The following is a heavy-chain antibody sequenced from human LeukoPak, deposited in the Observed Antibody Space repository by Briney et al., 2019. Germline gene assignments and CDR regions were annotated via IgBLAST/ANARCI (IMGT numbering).Heavy chain of an antibody. V-gene: IGHV3-64*01. J-gene: IGHJ5*02. CDR2: ISSNGGST. CDR3: ARGGRYSSSYNWFDP. CDR1: GFTFSSYA. Sequence: GGYLRLSCAASGFTFSSYAMHWVRQAPGKGLEYVSAISSNGGSTYYANSVKGRFTISRDNSKNTLYLQMGSLRAEDMAVYYCARGGRYSSSYNWFDPWGQGTLVTVSS. D-gene: IGHD6-13*01.